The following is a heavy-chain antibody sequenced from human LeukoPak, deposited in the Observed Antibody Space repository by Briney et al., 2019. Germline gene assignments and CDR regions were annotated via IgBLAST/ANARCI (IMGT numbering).Heavy chain of an antibody. CDR2: INHSGST. V-gene: IGHV4-34*01. CDR1: GGSFSGYY. J-gene: IGHJ4*02. Sequence: SETLSLTCAVYGGSFSGYYWSWIRQPPGKGLEWFGEINHSGSTNYNPSLKSRVTISVDTSKNQFSLKLSSVTAADTAVYYCASRRYSGSYSGFYFDYWGQGTLVTVSS. D-gene: IGHD1-26*01. CDR3: ASRRYSGSYSGFYFDY.